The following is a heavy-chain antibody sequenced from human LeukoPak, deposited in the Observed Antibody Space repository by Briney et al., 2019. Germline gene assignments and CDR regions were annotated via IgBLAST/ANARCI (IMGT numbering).Heavy chain of an antibody. V-gene: IGHV3-23*01. CDR2: ISVSGGTT. CDR3: TKSGRTVTTLNSFNP. Sequence: GGSLRLSCVAYGVTFSTNAMYWVRQAPGKGLEWVSGISVSGGTTFYADSVKGRFTISRDNSKNTVYLQMNDLRGEDTAVYYCTKSGRTVTTLNSFNPWGQGTLVTVYS. J-gene: IGHJ5*02. CDR1: GVTFSTNA. D-gene: IGHD4-17*01.